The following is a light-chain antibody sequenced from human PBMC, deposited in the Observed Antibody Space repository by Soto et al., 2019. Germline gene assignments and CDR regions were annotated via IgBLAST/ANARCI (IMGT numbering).Light chain of an antibody. V-gene: IGKV1-8*01. CDR1: QGISSY. Sequence: AIRMTQSPSSLSASTGDRVTITCRASQGISSYLAWYQQKPGKAPKLLIYAASTLQSGVPSRFSGSGSGTVFTLHISSLQFEYFATYSGKNYYSNPPFFGPGTKGDI. CDR3: KNYYSNPPF. CDR2: AAS. J-gene: IGKJ3*01.